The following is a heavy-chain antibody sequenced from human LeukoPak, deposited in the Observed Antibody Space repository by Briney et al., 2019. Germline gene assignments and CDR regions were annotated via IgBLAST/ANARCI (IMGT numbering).Heavy chain of an antibody. D-gene: IGHD3-3*02. V-gene: IGHV5-51*01. J-gene: IGHJ3*02. Sequence: GESLKISCKGSGYSFTSYWIGWVRQMPGKGLEWMGIIYPGDSDTRYSPSFQGQVTISADKSISTDYLQWHSLNATDAAMYVCAGLKLGAVDIGGQETMVSVSS. CDR3: AGLKLGAVDI. CDR1: GYSFTSYW. CDR2: IYPGDSDT.